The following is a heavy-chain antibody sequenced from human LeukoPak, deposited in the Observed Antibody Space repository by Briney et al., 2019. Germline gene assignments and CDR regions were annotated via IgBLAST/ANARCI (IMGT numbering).Heavy chain of an antibody. V-gene: IGHV3-33*01. CDR2: IWYDGSNK. CDR3: ARESGHAFDI. D-gene: IGHD6-25*01. CDR1: GFTFSTYG. Sequence: PGGSLRLSCVASGFTFSTYGMHWVRQAPGKGLEWVAAIWYDGSNKSYGDSVKGRFTISRDNSKNTLYLQMDSRRAEDTAVYYWARESGHAFDIWGQGTMVTVSS. J-gene: IGHJ3*02.